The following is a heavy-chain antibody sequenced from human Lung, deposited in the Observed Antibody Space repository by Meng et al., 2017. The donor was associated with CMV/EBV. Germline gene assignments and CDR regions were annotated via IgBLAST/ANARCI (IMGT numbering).Heavy chain of an antibody. J-gene: IGHJ5*02. CDR3: ARGMDDYSNYNWFDP. D-gene: IGHD4-11*01. V-gene: IGHV1-69*05. Sequence: SGGTFSSYASSWGRQAPGQGLEWMGGIIPIFGKANYAKKFQGRVTITTDESTSTAYMELSSLRSEDTAVYYCARGMDDYSNYNWFDPWGQGTLVTVSS. CDR2: IIPIFGKA. CDR1: GGTFSSYA.